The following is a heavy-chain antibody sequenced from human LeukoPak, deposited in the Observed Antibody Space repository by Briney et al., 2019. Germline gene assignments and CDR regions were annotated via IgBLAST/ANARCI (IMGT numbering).Heavy chain of an antibody. Sequence: SETLSLTCTVSGGSISRNYWSWVRQPAEKGLEWVGRIYPSRSTDYNPSLKSRVTMSVDTSKNQFSLKLSSVTAADTAVYYCAREGYYYYYMDVWGKGTTVTISS. CDR3: AREGYYYYYMDV. J-gene: IGHJ6*03. CDR1: GGSISRNY. CDR2: IYPSRST. V-gene: IGHV4-4*07.